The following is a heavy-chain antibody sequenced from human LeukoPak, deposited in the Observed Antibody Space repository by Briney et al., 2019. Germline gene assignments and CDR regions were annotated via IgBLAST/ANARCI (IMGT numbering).Heavy chain of an antibody. Sequence: SETLSLTCSVSGYSISSGYYWGWIRQPPGKGLEWIGSIYQSGSTYYNPSLKSRITISVDTSKNQFSLKLSSVTAADTAVYYCARTSGGYSYVDYWGQGTLVTVSS. CDR3: ARTSGGYSYVDY. J-gene: IGHJ4*02. V-gene: IGHV4-38-2*02. D-gene: IGHD5-18*01. CDR2: IYQSGST. CDR1: GYSISSGYY.